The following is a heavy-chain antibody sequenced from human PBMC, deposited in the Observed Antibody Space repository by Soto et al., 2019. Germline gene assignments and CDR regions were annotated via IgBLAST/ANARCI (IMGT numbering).Heavy chain of an antibody. J-gene: IGHJ6*02. D-gene: IGHD3-16*02. CDR1: GGTFSSYA. CDR3: THYDYVWGSYRHLPGGMDV. Sequence: QVQLVQSGAEVKKPGSSVKVSCKASGGTFSSYAISWVRPAPGQGLEWMGGIIPIFGTANYAQKFQGRVTITADKSTSTAYMELSSLRSEDTAVYYCTHYDYVWGSYRHLPGGMDVWGQGTTVTVSS. V-gene: IGHV1-69*06. CDR2: IIPIFGTA.